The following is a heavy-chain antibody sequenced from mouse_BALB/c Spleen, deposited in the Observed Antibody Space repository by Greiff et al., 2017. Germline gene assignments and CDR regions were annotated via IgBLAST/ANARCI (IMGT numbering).Heavy chain of an antibody. CDR1: GYTFTSYY. CDR2: INPSNGGT. Sequence: VQLQQPGAELVKPGASVKLSCKASGYTFTSYYMYWVKQRPGQGLEWIGGINPSNGGTNFNEKFKSKATLTVDKSSSTAYMQLSSLTSEDSAVYYCTRSTSYDYAMDYWGQGTSVTVSS. J-gene: IGHJ4*01. CDR3: TRSTSYDYAMDY. D-gene: IGHD2-3*01. V-gene: IGHV1S81*02.